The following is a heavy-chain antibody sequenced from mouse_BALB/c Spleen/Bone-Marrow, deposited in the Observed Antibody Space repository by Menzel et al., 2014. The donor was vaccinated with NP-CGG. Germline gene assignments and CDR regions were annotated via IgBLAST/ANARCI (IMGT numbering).Heavy chain of an antibody. CDR3: ARGTTVVSYYAMDY. CDR2: IDPANGYT. Sequence: EVQLQQSGAELVKPGASVKLSCTASGFNIKDTYMHWVKQRPEQGLEWIGRIDPANGYTKFDPKFQGKATITADTSSNTACLQLSSLTSEDTVVYYCARGTTVVSYYAMDYWGQGTSVTFSS. J-gene: IGHJ4*01. CDR1: GFNIKDTY. V-gene: IGHV14-3*02. D-gene: IGHD1-1*01.